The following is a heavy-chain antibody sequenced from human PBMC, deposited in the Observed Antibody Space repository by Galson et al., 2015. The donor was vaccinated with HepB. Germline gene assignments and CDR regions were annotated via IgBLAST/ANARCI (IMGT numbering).Heavy chain of an antibody. CDR3: AYRSPQSADWNSNCFDY. CDR1: GFSLTTRPVG. CDR2: IYWDDDK. D-gene: IGHD1-7*01. V-gene: IGHV2-5*02. J-gene: IGHJ4*02. Sequence: PALVKPTQTLTLTCSFFGFSLTTRPVGVGWLRQPPGKALEWLAVIYWDDDKRYSPSLRNRLTISKDTSKNEVVLTMTNMDPADAGSYYCAYRSPQSADWNSNCFDYWGQGTLVTVSS.